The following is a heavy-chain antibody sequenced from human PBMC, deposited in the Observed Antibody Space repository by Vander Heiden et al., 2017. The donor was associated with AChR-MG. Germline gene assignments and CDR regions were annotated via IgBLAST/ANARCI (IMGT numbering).Heavy chain of an antibody. D-gene: IGHD3-3*01. CDR1: RASDKTYY. V-gene: IGHV4-4*07. CDR2: FHVSGSA. Sequence: QVHLQESGPGLVKPSETLSLTCTVSRASDKTYYWSWIRQTAGGGLEWIGRFHVSGSATYNPSFESRVTMSIETTKSHFSLKLASVTAADTAVYFCACDGNGFNYFDFWGQGAQVTVSS. J-gene: IGHJ4*02. CDR3: ACDGNGFNYFDF.